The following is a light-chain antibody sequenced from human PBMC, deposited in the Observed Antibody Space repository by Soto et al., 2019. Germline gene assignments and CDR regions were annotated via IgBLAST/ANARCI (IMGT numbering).Light chain of an antibody. V-gene: IGKV3-20*01. CDR3: QQYDSSSYT. CDR2: AAT. CDR1: QSINSSY. J-gene: IGKJ2*01. Sequence: EIVLTQSPGTLSLSPGERATLSCRASQSINSSYVACYQQKPGQAPRLLIYAATSRAAGIPDRFSGSGSGTDFTLTISRLEPEDFAVYYCQQYDSSSYTFGRGTQLEIK.